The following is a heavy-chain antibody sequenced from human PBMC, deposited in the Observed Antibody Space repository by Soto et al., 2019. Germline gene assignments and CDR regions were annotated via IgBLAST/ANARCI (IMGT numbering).Heavy chain of an antibody. Sequence: ASVKVSCKASGYTFTSYDINWVRQATGQGLEWMGWMNPNSGNTGYAQKFQGRVTMTRNTSISTAYMELSSLRSEDTAVYYCARARRYCSGGSCYFRFDYWGQGPPVTVSS. D-gene: IGHD2-15*01. V-gene: IGHV1-8*01. CDR2: MNPNSGNT. CDR3: ARARRYCSGGSCYFRFDY. CDR1: GYTFTSYD. J-gene: IGHJ4*02.